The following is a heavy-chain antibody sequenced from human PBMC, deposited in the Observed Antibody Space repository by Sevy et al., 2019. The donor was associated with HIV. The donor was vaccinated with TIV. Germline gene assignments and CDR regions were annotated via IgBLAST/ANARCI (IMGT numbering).Heavy chain of an antibody. D-gene: IGHD3-10*01. CDR3: AKDRSHIIMIRGVVIFDY. Sequence: GGSLRLSCAASGFTFSSYAMSWVRQAPGKGLEWVSAISGSGNTYYADSVKGRFTISRDNPKNTLFLQMNSLGAEDTAVYYCAKDRSHIIMIRGVVIFDYWGQGTLVTVSS. CDR2: ISGSGNT. CDR1: GFTFSSYA. J-gene: IGHJ4*02. V-gene: IGHV3-23*01.